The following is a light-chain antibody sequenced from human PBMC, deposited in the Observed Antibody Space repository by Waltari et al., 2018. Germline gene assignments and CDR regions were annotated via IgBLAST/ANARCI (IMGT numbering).Light chain of an antibody. CDR1: SSDIATYTY. CDR3: TSYTSSITWV. CDR2: AVT. J-gene: IGLJ3*02. Sequence: QSALTQPASVSGSPGQSITISCTGTSSDIATYTYVSWYPQHPGKAPRLMIFAVTNRPSGVSNRFSGSKSGNTASLTISGLQPEDEGDYYCTSYTSSITWVFGGGTKLTVL. V-gene: IGLV2-14*01.